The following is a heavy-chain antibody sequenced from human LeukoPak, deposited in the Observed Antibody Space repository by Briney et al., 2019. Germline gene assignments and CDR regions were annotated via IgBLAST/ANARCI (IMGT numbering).Heavy chain of an antibody. J-gene: IGHJ4*02. D-gene: IGHD1-26*01. CDR2: IIYSGST. Sequence: PSETLSLTCAVYGVSFSGYYWSWVRQPPGKGLEWIGQIIYSGSTNYNPSLKSRVTLSLDTSKNHFSLKLGSVTAADTAVYYCARHLSGSYSFDYWGQGTLATVSS. V-gene: IGHV4-34*12. CDR3: ARHLSGSYSFDY. CDR1: GVSFSGYY.